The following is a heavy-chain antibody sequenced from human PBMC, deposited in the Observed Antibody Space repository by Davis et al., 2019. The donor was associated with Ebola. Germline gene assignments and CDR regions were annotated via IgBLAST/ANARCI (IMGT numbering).Heavy chain of an antibody. V-gene: IGHV4-34*01. D-gene: IGHD3-10*01. CDR2: INHSGST. CDR3: ARSLPGGGVFDL. Sequence: PGGSLRLSCAVYGGSFSGYYWSWIRQPPGKGLEWIGEINHSGSTNYNPSLKSRVTISVDTSKNQFSLKLSSVTAADMAVYYCARSLPGGGVFDLWGRGTLVTVS. J-gene: IGHJ2*01. CDR1: GGSFSGYY.